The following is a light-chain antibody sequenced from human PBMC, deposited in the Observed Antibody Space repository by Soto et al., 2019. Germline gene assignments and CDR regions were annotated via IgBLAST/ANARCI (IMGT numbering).Light chain of an antibody. CDR3: QQSYSTFPT. V-gene: IGKV3-15*01. CDR2: GAS. Sequence: EIVMTQSPATLSVSPGERATLSCRASQSVSSNLAWYQQKPGQAPRLLIYGASTRATGIPARFSGSGSGTEFTLTISSLQSEDFATYYCQQSYSTFPTFGQGTKLEI. J-gene: IGKJ2*01. CDR1: QSVSSN.